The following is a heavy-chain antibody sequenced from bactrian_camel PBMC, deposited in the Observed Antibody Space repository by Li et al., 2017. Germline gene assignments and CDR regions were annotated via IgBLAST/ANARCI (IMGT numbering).Heavy chain of an antibody. V-gene: IGHV3S53*01. CDR2: ISTGGVT. D-gene: IGHD2*01. J-gene: IGHJ4*01. CDR1: GGTTSRYC. Sequence: HVQLVESGGGSVLAGGSLRLSCARSGGTTSRYCMGWHRQAAGKQREWVSSISTGGVTSYADSVKGRFTISKDQAKDTVYLQMNSLKPEDTAIYYCAAGPPYHVTQCGYNCLGQGTQVTVS. CDR3: AAGPPYHVTQCGYNC.